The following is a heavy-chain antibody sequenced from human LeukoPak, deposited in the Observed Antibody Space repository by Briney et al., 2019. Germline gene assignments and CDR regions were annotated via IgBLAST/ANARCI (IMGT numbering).Heavy chain of an antibody. CDR3: AQEYSSTEGPPYYFDY. CDR2: IIPIFGTA. Sequence: ASVKVSCKASGGTFSSYAISWVRQAPGQGLEWMGGIIPIFGTANYAQKFQGRVTITADESTSTAYMELSSLRSEDTAVYYCAQEYSSTEGPPYYFDYWGQGTLVTVSS. J-gene: IGHJ4*02. V-gene: IGHV1-69*13. CDR1: GGTFSSYA. D-gene: IGHD6-13*01.